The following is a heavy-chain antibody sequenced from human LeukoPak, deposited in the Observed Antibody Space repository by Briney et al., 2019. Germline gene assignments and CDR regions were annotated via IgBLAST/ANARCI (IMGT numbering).Heavy chain of an antibody. D-gene: IGHD2-21*01. CDR2: ISSSGSII. CDR3: AVCGGDYLDAFDI. J-gene: IGHJ3*02. Sequence: GGSLRLSCAASGFTFSSYEMNWVRQAPGKGLEWVSYISSSGSIIYYADSVKGRFTISRDNAKNSLNLQMNSLRAEDTAVCYCAVCGGDYLDAFDIWGQGTMVTVSS. V-gene: IGHV3-48*03. CDR1: GFTFSSYE.